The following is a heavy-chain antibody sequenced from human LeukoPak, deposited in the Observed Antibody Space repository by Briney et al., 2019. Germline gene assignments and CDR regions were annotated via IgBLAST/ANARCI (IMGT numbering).Heavy chain of an antibody. Sequence: VASVKVSCKASGGTFSSYAISWVRQAPGQGLEWMGGIIPIFGTANYAQKFQGRVTITADESTSTAYMELSSLRSEDTAVYYCARDSDYVWGSYDYWGQGTLVTVSS. CDR1: GGTFSSYA. CDR2: IIPIFGTA. V-gene: IGHV1-69*01. J-gene: IGHJ4*02. D-gene: IGHD3-16*01. CDR3: ARDSDYVWGSYDY.